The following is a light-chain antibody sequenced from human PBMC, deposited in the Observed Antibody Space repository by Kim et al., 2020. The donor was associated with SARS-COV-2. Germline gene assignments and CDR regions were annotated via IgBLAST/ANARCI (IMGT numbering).Light chain of an antibody. CDR3: QQYYSTPYT. Sequence: RATINCKSRQSVLYSPNNKNYLAWYQQKPGQPPKLLIYWASTRESGVPDRFSGSGSGTDFTLTISSLQAEDVAVYYCQQYYSTPYTFGQGTKLEI. CDR2: WAS. V-gene: IGKV4-1*01. CDR1: QSVLYSPNNKNY. J-gene: IGKJ2*01.